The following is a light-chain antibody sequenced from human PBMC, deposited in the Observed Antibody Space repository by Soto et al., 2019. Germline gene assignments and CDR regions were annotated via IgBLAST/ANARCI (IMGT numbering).Light chain of an antibody. V-gene: IGLV6-57*04. J-gene: IGLJ2*01. CDR1: SGSFASNY. CDR2: EDN. Sequence: NFMLTQPHSVSESPGKTVTISCTRSSGSFASNYVQWYQQRPGSAPTTVIYEDNQRPSGVPDRFSGSLDSSSNSASLTISGLKTEDEADYYCQSYDINNRNVLFGGGTKLTVL. CDR3: QSYDINNRNVL.